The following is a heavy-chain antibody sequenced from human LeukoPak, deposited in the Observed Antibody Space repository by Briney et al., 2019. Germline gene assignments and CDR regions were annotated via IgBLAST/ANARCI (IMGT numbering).Heavy chain of an antibody. Sequence: GGSLRLSCAASGFTFSSYSMNWVHQAPGKGLEWVSSISSSSSYIYYADSVKGRFTISRDSAKNSLYLQMNSLRAEDTAVYYCARAEMATILDYWGQGTLVTVSS. J-gene: IGHJ4*02. D-gene: IGHD5-24*01. CDR1: GFTFSSYS. CDR2: ISSSSSYI. CDR3: ARAEMATILDY. V-gene: IGHV3-21*01.